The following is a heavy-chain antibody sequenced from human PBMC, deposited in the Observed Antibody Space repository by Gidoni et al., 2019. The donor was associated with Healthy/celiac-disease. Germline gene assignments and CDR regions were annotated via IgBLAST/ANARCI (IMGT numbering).Heavy chain of an antibody. CDR1: GSTFISYA. D-gene: IGHD6-19*01. CDR3: ASGWLEDYFDY. V-gene: IGHV1-3*01. CDR2: INAGNGNT. Sequence: QVQLVKSGAGVRRLGASVKVSCKASGSTFISYAMHWVRQAPGQRLEWMGWINAGNGNTKYSQKFQGRVTITRDTSASTAYMELSSLRSEDTAVYYCASGWLEDYFDYWGQGTLVTVSS. J-gene: IGHJ4*02.